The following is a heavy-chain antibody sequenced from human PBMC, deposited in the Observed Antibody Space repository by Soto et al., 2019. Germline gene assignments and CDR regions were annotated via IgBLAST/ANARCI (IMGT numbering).Heavy chain of an antibody. CDR2: IIPILGIA. D-gene: IGHD1-1*01. J-gene: IGHJ4*02. CDR1: GGTFSSYT. CDR3: ARERPGGHNWNDGEDY. Sequence: QVQLVQSGAEVKKPGSSVKVSCKASGGTFSSYTISWVRQAPGQGLEWMGRIIPILGIANYAQKFQGRVTITADKSTSTAYMELRSLTSEDTAVYYCARERPGGHNWNDGEDYWCQGTLVTVSS. V-gene: IGHV1-69*08.